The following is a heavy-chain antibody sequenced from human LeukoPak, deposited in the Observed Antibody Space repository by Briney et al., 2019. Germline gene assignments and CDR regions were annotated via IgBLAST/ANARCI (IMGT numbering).Heavy chain of an antibody. D-gene: IGHD6-19*01. Sequence: GASVKVSCKASGYTFTSYGISWVRQAPGQGLEWMGWISAYNGNTNYAQKLQGRVTMTTETSTSTAYMELRSLRSDDTAVYYCAREPNSSGWYMFFDYWGQGSLVTVSS. CDR2: ISAYNGNT. CDR3: AREPNSSGWYMFFDY. J-gene: IGHJ4*02. V-gene: IGHV1-18*01. CDR1: GYTFTSYG.